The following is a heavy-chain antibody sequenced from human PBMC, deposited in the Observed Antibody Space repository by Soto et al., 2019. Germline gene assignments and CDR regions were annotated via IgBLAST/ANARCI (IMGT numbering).Heavy chain of an antibody. CDR2: IYYSGST. J-gene: IGHJ4*02. D-gene: IGHD3-16*01. V-gene: IGHV4-39*01. CDR3: ARSLDEIGDFDY. CDR1: GGSISSSSYY. Sequence: LSLTCTVSGGSISSSSYYWGWIRQPPGKGLEWIGSIYYSGSTYYNPSLKSRVTISVDTSKNQFSLKLSSVTAADTAVYYCARSLDEIGDFDYWGQGTLVTVSS.